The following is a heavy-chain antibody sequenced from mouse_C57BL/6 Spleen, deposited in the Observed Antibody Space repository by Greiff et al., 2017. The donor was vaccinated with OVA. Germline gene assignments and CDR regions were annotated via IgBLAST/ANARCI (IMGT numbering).Heavy chain of an antibody. Sequence: EVQLQQSGAELVRPGASVKLSCTASGFNIKDYYMHWVKQRPEQGLEWIGRIDPEDGDTEYAPKFPGKATMTADTSSNPAYLQLSSLTSEDTAVYYCTSHYYGSSYEWYFDVWGTGTTVTVSS. CDR1: GFNIKDYY. J-gene: IGHJ1*03. CDR3: TSHYYGSSYEWYFDV. D-gene: IGHD1-1*01. CDR2: IDPEDGDT. V-gene: IGHV14-1*01.